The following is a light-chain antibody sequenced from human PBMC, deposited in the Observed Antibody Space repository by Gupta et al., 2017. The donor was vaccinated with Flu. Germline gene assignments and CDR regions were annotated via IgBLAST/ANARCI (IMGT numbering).Light chain of an antibody. CDR3: HQRSNWPPIT. Sequence: EIVLTQSPATLSLSPGERATLSCRASQRFSSYLAWYHPKPGQAPRLLIYDASNRATGIPARFSGRGFGKDFTLTISSLEPEDFAVYYCHQRSNWPPITVGQGTRLEIK. CDR2: DAS. CDR1: QRFSSY. J-gene: IGKJ5*01. V-gene: IGKV3-11*01.